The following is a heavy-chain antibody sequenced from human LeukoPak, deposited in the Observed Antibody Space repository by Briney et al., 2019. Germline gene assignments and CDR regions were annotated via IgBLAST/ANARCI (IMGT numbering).Heavy chain of an antibody. Sequence: PGGSLRVSCAASGFTFSSYSMNWVRQAPGKRLEWVSYISSSSSYTNYADSVKGRFTISRDNAKNSLYLQMNSLRAEDTAVYYCARGCISSSCLDDCWGQGTLVTVSS. CDR1: GFTFSSYS. V-gene: IGHV3-21*05. CDR2: ISSSSSYT. J-gene: IGHJ4*02. D-gene: IGHD2-2*01. CDR3: ARGCISSSCLDDC.